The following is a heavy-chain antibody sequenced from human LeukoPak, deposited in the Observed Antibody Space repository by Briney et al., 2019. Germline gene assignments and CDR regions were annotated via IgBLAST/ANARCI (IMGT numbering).Heavy chain of an antibody. V-gene: IGHV3-7*01. CDR3: AREGYCSSTSCLDAFDI. CDR1: GFTFSSYW. D-gene: IGHD2-2*01. J-gene: IGHJ3*02. Sequence: GGSLRLSYAAPGFTFSSYWMSWVGQAPGKGLEWVANKKQDGSEKYYVDSVKGRFTISRDNAKNSLYLQMNSLRAEDTAVYYCAREGYCSSTSCLDAFDIWGQGTMVTVSS. CDR2: KKQDGSEK.